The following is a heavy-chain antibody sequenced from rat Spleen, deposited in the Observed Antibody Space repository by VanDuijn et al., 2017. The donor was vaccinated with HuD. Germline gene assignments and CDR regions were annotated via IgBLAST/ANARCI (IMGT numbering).Heavy chain of an antibody. Sequence: EVRLVESGGGFVQPGRSMKLSCAASGFTFSNSYMAWVRQAPTKGLEWVASISTGGDSTYYRDSVKGRFTVSRDNAKSTLYLQMDSLRSEDTAIYYCTRHTPFNYGTVGDYWGQGVMVTVSS. CDR1: GFTFSNSY. V-gene: IGHV5-25*01. CDR3: TRHTPFNYGTVGDY. J-gene: IGHJ2*01. CDR2: ISTGGDST. D-gene: IGHD1-11*01.